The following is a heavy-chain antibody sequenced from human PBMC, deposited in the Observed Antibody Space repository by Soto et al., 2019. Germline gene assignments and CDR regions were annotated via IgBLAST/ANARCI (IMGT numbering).Heavy chain of an antibody. J-gene: IGHJ4*02. CDR2: IKQDGSEK. Sequence: GGSLRLSCAASGFTFSNYWVSWVRQAPGKGLEWVANIKQDGSEKYYVDSVKGRFTISTDSAKNSLYLQMNSLRAEDTAVYYCAREGRGYCSSTSCPGIWGQGTLVTVSS. CDR1: GFTFSNYW. D-gene: IGHD2-2*01. V-gene: IGHV3-7*01. CDR3: AREGRGYCSSTSCPGI.